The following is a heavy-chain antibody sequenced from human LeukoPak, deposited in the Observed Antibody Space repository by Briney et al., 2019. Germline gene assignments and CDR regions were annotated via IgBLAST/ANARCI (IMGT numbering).Heavy chain of an antibody. V-gene: IGHV4-34*01. CDR2: INHSGST. CDR1: GGSFSGYY. D-gene: IGHD6-13*01. Sequence: SETLSLTCAVYGGSFSGYYWSWIRQPPGKGLEWIGEINHSGSTNYNPSPKSRVTISMDTSKNQFSLKLSSVTAADTALYYCARGPGTWYYYWGQGTLVTVSS. J-gene: IGHJ4*02. CDR3: ARGPGTWYYY.